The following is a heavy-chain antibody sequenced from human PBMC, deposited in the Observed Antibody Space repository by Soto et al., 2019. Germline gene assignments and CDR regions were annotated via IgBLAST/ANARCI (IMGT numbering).Heavy chain of an antibody. CDR1: GGSISSGDYY. D-gene: IGHD3-16*02. J-gene: IGHJ3*02. Sequence: QVQLQESGPGLVKPSQTLSLTCTVSGGSISSGDYYWSWIRQPPGKGLEWIGYIYYSGSTYYNPSLKSRVTISVDTSKNQFSLKLSSVTAADTAVYYCARGGGYDYVWGSYRYDAFDIWGQGTMVTVSS. V-gene: IGHV4-30-4*01. CDR3: ARGGGYDYVWGSYRYDAFDI. CDR2: IYYSGST.